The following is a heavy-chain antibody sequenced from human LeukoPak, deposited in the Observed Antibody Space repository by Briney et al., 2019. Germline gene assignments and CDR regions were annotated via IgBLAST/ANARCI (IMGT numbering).Heavy chain of an antibody. J-gene: IGHJ4*02. D-gene: IGHD3-10*01. CDR1: GGSISSSSYY. V-gene: IGHV4-39*01. CDR2: IYYSGST. CDR3: ARHKEWFGELSFFDY. Sequence: SETLSLTCTVSGGSISSSSYYWGWIRQPPGKGLEWIGSIYYSGSTYYNPSLKSRVTISVDTSKNQFSLKLSSVTAADTAVYYCARHKEWFGELSFFDYWGQGTLVTVSS.